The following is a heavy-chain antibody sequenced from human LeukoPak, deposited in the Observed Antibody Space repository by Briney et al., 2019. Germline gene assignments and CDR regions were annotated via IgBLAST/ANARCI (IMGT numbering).Heavy chain of an antibody. CDR1: GFTFSTYW. CDR3: ATDRDNSDWQKRFDS. J-gene: IGHJ4*02. V-gene: IGHV3-7*01. CDR2: INQDASEI. Sequence: PGGSLRLSCAASGFTFSTYWMNWYRQAPGKGLEWVGNINQDASEINYVDSVGGRFTISRDNAKNSLHLQVNSLRAEDTAVYYCATDRDNSDWQKRFDSWGQGTLVTVSS. D-gene: IGHD2-21*02.